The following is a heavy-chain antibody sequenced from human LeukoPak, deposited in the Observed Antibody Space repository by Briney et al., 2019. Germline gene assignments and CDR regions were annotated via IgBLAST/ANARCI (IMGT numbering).Heavy chain of an antibody. V-gene: IGHV3-49*04. Sequence: GGSLRLSCIASGFTFGDYAMTWVRQAPGKGLEWVGFIRSKVYGGTPEYAASVKGRFTISRDDSKGIAYLQMNSLKTEDTAVYYCASSGFSSGWYEPYYFDYWGPGTLVTVSS. J-gene: IGHJ4*02. CDR1: GFTFGDYA. D-gene: IGHD6-19*01. CDR3: ASSGFSSGWYEPYYFDY. CDR2: IRSKVYGGTP.